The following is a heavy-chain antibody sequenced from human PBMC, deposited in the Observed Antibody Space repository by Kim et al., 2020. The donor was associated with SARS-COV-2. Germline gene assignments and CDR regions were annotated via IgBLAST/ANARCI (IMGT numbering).Heavy chain of an antibody. CDR3: ATKYYYGSGSYVYYYYGMDV. V-gene: IGHV1-24*01. CDR1: GYTLTELS. J-gene: IGHJ6*02. Sequence: ASVKVSCKVSGYTLTELSMHWVRQAPGKGLEWMGGFDPEDGETIYAQKFQGRVTMTEDTSTDTAYMELSSLRSEDTAVYYCATKYYYGSGSYVYYYYGMDVWGHGTTVTVSS. D-gene: IGHD3-10*01. CDR2: FDPEDGET.